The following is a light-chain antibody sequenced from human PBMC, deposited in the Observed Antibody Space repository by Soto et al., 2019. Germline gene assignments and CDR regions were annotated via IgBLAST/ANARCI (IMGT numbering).Light chain of an antibody. J-gene: IGKJ2*01. CDR1: QNINAW. CDR3: QQFHTYYT. V-gene: IGKV1-5*01. Sequence: DIQMTQSPSTLSASVGDRVTITCRASQNINAWLAWYQQKSGKAPKLLISDASNLESGVSSRFSGSGYGTEFTLTISSLQPDDFATYYCQQFHTYYTFGQGTKLEIK. CDR2: DAS.